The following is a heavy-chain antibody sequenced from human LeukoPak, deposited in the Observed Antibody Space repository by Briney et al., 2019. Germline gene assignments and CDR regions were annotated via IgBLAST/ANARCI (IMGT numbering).Heavy chain of an antibody. Sequence: GGSLRLSCAASGFTVSSYWMSWVRQAPGKRLEWVANIKQDESEKYYVDSLKGRFTISRDNAKNSLYLQMNSLRAEDTAVYYCARDKIEGPTKLDYWGQGILVTVSS. D-gene: IGHD1-1*01. CDR1: GFTVSSYW. V-gene: IGHV3-7*01. CDR2: IKQDESEK. J-gene: IGHJ4*02. CDR3: ARDKIEGPTKLDY.